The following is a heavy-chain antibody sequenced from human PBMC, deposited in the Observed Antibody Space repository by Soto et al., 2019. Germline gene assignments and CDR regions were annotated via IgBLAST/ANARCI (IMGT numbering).Heavy chain of an antibody. CDR3: ARVGCSGGSCYSPDNWFDP. CDR1: GGSISSGGYY. J-gene: IGHJ5*02. Sequence: SETLSLTCTVSGGSISSGGYYWSWIRQHPGKGLEWIGYIYYSGSTYYNPSLKSRVTISVDTSKNQFSLKLSSVTAADTAVYYCARVGCSGGSCYSPDNWFDPWGQGTLVTVSS. V-gene: IGHV4-31*03. D-gene: IGHD2-15*01. CDR2: IYYSGST.